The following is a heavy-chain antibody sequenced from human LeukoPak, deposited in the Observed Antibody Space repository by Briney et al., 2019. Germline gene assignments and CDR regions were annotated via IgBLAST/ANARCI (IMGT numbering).Heavy chain of an antibody. CDR1: GDSVSSNSAA. Sequence: SQTLSLTCAISGDSVSSNSAAWNWIRQSPSRGLEWLGRTYYRSKWYNDHAVSVKSRITINPDTSKNQFSLQVNSVTPEDTAVYCCARGEEYYYDSIDAFDIWGQGTMVTVSS. V-gene: IGHV6-1*01. CDR2: TYYRSKWYN. J-gene: IGHJ3*02. CDR3: ARGEEYYYDSIDAFDI. D-gene: IGHD3-22*01.